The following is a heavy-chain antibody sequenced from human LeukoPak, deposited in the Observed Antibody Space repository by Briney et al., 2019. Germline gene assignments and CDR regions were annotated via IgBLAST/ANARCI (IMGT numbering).Heavy chain of an antibody. V-gene: IGHV4-59*01. CDR3: ASTARTFLEGYYGMDV. CDR2: IYYSGST. D-gene: IGHD3-3*02. J-gene: IGHJ6*02. Sequence: SETLSLTYTVSGGSISSYYWSWIRQPPGKGLEWIGYIYYSGSTNYNPSLKSRVTISVDTSKNQFSLKLSSVTAADTAVYYCASTARTFLEGYYGMDVWGQGTTVTVSS. CDR1: GGSISSYY.